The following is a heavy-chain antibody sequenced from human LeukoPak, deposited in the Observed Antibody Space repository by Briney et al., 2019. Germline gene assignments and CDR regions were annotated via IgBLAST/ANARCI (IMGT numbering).Heavy chain of an antibody. Sequence: GGSLRLSCAASGFIFSNAFMKWVHQAPGKGLEWVGRIKSKTEGGTIDYAAPVKGRFTISRDDSKNMVYLQMNSLKTEDTAVYYCTTDAGCSSGWYNYWGQGILVTVSS. D-gene: IGHD6-19*01. CDR3: TTDAGCSSGWYNY. V-gene: IGHV3-15*01. CDR1: GFIFSNAF. J-gene: IGHJ4*02. CDR2: IKSKTEGGTI.